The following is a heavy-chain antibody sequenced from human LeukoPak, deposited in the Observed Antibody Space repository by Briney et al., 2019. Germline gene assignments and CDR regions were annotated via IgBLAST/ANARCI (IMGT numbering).Heavy chain of an antibody. CDR3: ARDSADDSSGYYRDY. J-gene: IGHJ4*02. Sequence: GGSLRLSCAASGFTFSSYSMNWVRQAPGKGLEWVSSISSSSSYICYADSVKGRFTISRDNAKNSLYLQMNSLRAEDTAVYYCARDSADDSSGYYRDYWGQGTLVTVSS. D-gene: IGHD3-22*01. CDR1: GFTFSSYS. V-gene: IGHV3-21*01. CDR2: ISSSSSYI.